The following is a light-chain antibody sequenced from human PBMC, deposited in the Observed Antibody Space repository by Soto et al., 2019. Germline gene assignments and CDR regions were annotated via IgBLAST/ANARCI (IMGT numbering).Light chain of an antibody. CDR1: SSNIGSNT. J-gene: IGLJ2*01. V-gene: IGLV1-44*01. CDR2: SNN. Sequence: QSVLTQPPSASGTPGQRVIISCSGSSSNIGSNTVNWYQQLPGTAPKLFIYSNNQRPSGVPDRFSGSKSGTSASLAISGLHSEDEADYYCAAWDDSLNGVVFGEGTKLTVL. CDR3: AAWDDSLNGVV.